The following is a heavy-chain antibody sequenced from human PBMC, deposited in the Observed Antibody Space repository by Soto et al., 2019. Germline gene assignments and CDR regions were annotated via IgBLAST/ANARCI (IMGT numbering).Heavy chain of an antibody. Sequence: QVQLQESGPGLVKPSGTLSLTCAVSGGSISSSNWWSWVRQPPGKGLEWIGEIYHSGSTNYNPSLKRRITISVDKSKNQFSLKLSSVTAADTAVYYCTRAMIRFLTPNWYDPWGQGTLVTVSS. CDR2: IYHSGST. D-gene: IGHD3-3*01. CDR1: GGSISSSNW. CDR3: TRAMIRFLTPNWYDP. J-gene: IGHJ5*02. V-gene: IGHV4-4*02.